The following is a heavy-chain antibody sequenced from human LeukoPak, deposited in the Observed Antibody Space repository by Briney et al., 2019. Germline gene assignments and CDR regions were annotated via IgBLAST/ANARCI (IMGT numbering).Heavy chain of an antibody. CDR1: GFTFDDYA. Sequence: GGSLRLSCAASGFTFDDYAMHWVRQAPGKGLEWVSGISRNSGSIGYADSVKGRFTISRDNAKNSLYLQMNSLRAEDTALYYCAKGLDYWGQGTLVTASS. V-gene: IGHV3-9*01. J-gene: IGHJ4*02. CDR2: ISRNSGSI. CDR3: AKGLDY.